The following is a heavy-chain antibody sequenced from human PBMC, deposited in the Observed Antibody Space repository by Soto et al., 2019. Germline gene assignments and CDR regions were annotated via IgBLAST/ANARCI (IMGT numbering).Heavy chain of an antibody. D-gene: IGHD5-12*01. Sequence: QVQLVQSGAEVKKPGASVKVSCKAPGYTFTSYGISWVRQAPGQGREWMGWISAYNGNTNYAQKLQGRVTMTTDTSTGTAYMELRSLRSDDTAVYYCSRLRGYSGYDYEDYYYYMDVWGKGTTVTVSS. CDR1: GYTFTSYG. J-gene: IGHJ6*03. CDR3: SRLRGYSGYDYEDYYYYMDV. CDR2: ISAYNGNT. V-gene: IGHV1-18*01.